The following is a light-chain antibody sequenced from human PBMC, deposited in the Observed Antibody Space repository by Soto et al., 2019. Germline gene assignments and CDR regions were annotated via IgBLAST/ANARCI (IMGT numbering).Light chain of an antibody. J-gene: IGLJ2*01. CDR1: SSDVGGYNY. CDR3: ASFTRSVTVV. CDR2: DVN. V-gene: IGLV2-14*03. Sequence: QSALAQPASGSGSPGQSSTISCAGTSSDVGGYNYVSWYQQHPGKVPRLIISDVNKRPSGVSDRFSGSKSGNTASLTISGLQAEDEADYYCASFTRSVTVVFGGGTKVTVL.